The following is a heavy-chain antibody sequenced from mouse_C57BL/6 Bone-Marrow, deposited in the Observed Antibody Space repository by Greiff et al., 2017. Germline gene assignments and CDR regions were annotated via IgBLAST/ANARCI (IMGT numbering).Heavy chain of an antibody. CDR3: ARRDYYGSSSFAY. J-gene: IGHJ3*01. Sequence: VQLQQSGPGLVQPSQSLSITCTVSGFSLTSYGVHWVRQSPGKGLEWLGVIWSGGSTDYNAAFISRLSISKDNSTSQVFFKMNSLQADDTAIYYCARRDYYGSSSFAYWGQGTLVTVSA. CDR1: GFSLTSYG. V-gene: IGHV2-2*01. D-gene: IGHD1-1*01. CDR2: IWSGGST.